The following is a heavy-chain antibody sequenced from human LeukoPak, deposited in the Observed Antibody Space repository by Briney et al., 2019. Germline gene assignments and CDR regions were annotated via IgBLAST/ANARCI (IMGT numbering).Heavy chain of an antibody. V-gene: IGHV3-23*01. Sequence: GGSLRLSCAASGFTFSNYAMSWVRQAPGKGLEWVSANSGSAGNTYYADSVKGRFTISRDNSRNTQYLQMNSLRAEDTAIYYCANVEWPLDYWGQGTLVTVSS. CDR3: ANVEWPLDY. D-gene: IGHD1-26*01. CDR2: NSGSAGNT. J-gene: IGHJ4*02. CDR1: GFTFSNYA.